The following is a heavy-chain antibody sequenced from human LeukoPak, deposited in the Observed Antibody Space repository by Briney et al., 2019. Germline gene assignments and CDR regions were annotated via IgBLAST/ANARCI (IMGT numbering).Heavy chain of an antibody. CDR3: ARDIAVAGFDY. J-gene: IGHJ4*02. CDR1: GYTFTTYS. CDR2: ISAYNGNS. V-gene: IGHV1-18*01. D-gene: IGHD6-19*01. Sequence: ASVKVSCKASGYTFTTYSMNWVRQAAGQGLEWMGWISAYNGNSDYAQRLQGRVTMTTDTSMSTAYMELRSLRSDDTAVYYCARDIAVAGFDYWGQGTLVTVSS.